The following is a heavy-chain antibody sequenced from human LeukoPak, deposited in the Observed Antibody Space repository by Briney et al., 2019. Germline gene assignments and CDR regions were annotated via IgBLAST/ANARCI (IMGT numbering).Heavy chain of an antibody. D-gene: IGHD5-24*01. CDR1: GVIFSNYW. V-gene: IGHV3-74*01. Sequence: GGSLRLSCAASGVIFSNYWMHWVRQAPGKGLVWVSRINRDGSSTNYADSVEGRFTISRDNAKNTLYLQMNSLRAEDTAVYYCASQRWLQSSFDYWGQGTLVTVSS. CDR3: ASQRWLQSSFDY. CDR2: INRDGSST. J-gene: IGHJ4*02.